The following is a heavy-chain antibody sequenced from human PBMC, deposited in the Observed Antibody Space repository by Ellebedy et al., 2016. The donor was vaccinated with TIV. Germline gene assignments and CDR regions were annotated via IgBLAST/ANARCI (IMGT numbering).Heavy chain of an antibody. CDR2: INSDGSST. Sequence: GESLKISCAASGFTFSSYWMHWVRQAPGKGLVWVSRINSDGSSTKYADSVKGRFTISRDNAKNTLYLQVNSLRAEDTAVYYCARGDYGGYEYWGQGTLVTVSS. D-gene: IGHD4-17*01. CDR1: GFTFSSYW. J-gene: IGHJ4*02. CDR3: ARGDYGGYEY. V-gene: IGHV3-74*03.